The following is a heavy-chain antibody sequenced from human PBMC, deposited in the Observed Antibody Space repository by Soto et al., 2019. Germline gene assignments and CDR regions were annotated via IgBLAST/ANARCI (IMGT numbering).Heavy chain of an antibody. CDR3: GRHRHPRGTVGATSPLAP. V-gene: IGHV3-66*04. D-gene: IGHD1-26*01. CDR1: AFSVSSNY. Sequence: GSMTLSCALSAFSVSSNYPSWVSQAPGKWLEWVSFHYRGVTTNYADSVQGRFTISRDKHNNTLSLHMRRLRAEDPPVFFFGRHRHPRGTVGATSPLAPWGQGPQVTVSP. CDR2: HYRGVTT. J-gene: IGHJ5*02.